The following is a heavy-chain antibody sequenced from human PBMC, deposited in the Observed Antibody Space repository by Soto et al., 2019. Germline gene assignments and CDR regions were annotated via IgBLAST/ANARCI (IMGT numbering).Heavy chain of an antibody. CDR3: AKDHTSMVPLSYGMDV. J-gene: IGHJ6*02. D-gene: IGHD3-10*01. Sequence: QVQLVESGGGVAQPGRSLRLSCVASGFTFSSYGMHWVRQAPGKGLEWVAVISYDGSNKHYADSVKGRFTISRDNSKNTLYLQMTSLRAEDTAVFYCAKDHTSMVPLSYGMDVWGQGTTVTVSS. V-gene: IGHV3-30*18. CDR1: GFTFSSYG. CDR2: ISYDGSNK.